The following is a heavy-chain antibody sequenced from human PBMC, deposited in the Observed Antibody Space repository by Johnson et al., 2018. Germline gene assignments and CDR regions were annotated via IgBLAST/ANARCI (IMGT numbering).Heavy chain of an antibody. CDR3: ARDITAHFSDYDALDV. CDR1: GFIFSSYG. Sequence: QVQLVESGGGVVQPGKSLRLSCAASGFIFSSYGMHWVRQAPGKGLEWVAAISYHGSDTQYADSVRGRFIISRDNSKTALSLQMNSLRGDDTAVYYCARDITAHFSDYDALDVWGQGTTVTV. J-gene: IGHJ6*02. CDR2: ISYHGSDT. D-gene: IGHD2/OR15-2a*01. V-gene: IGHV3-30*03.